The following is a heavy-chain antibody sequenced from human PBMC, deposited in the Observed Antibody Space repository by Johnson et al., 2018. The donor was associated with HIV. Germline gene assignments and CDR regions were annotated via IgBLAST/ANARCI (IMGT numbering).Heavy chain of an antibody. D-gene: IGHD2-21*01. CDR2: ISFDGSNR. CDR3: AKVKIVTDVFDI. CDR1: GFTFSSYG. Sequence: QVQLVESGGGVVQPGRSLRLSCAASGFTFSSYGMHWVRQAPGKGLEWVAVISFDGSNRYYADSVKGRFIISRDKSKNTLYLQMNSLRSEDTAVYFCAKVKIVTDVFDIWGQGTMVTVSS. V-gene: IGHV3-30*18. J-gene: IGHJ3*02.